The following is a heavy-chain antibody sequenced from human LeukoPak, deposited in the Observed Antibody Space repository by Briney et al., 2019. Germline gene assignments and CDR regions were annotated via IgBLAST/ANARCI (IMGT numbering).Heavy chain of an antibody. CDR3: ARDRGPPKYSSGWYYYDY. Sequence: ASVKVSCKASGYTFTTYGLHWVRQAPGQRLEWMGWINAGNGNTKYSQKFQGRATITRDSSASTAYMELSSLRSEDTAVYYCARDRGPPKYSSGWYYYDYWGQGTLVTVSS. J-gene: IGHJ4*02. D-gene: IGHD6-19*01. CDR2: INAGNGNT. CDR1: GYTFTTYG. V-gene: IGHV1-3*01.